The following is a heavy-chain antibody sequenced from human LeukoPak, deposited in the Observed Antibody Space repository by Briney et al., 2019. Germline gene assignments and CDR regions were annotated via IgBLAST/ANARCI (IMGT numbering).Heavy chain of an antibody. J-gene: IGHJ4*01. Sequence: SETLSLTCTVSGGSISSGSYYWSWIRQPAGKGLEWIGRIYTSGSTNYNPSLKSRVTISVDTSKNQFSLKLSSVTAADTAVYYCATSYCSSTSCYDSTFDYWGHGTLVTVSS. V-gene: IGHV4-61*02. CDR2: IYTSGST. CDR1: GGSISSGSYY. D-gene: IGHD2-2*01. CDR3: ATSYCSSTSCYDSTFDY.